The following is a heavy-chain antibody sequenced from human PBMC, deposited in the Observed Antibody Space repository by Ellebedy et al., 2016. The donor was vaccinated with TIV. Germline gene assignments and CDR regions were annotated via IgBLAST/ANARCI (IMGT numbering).Heavy chain of an antibody. CDR1: GFTFSSYS. Sequence: PGGSLRLSCAASGFTFSSYSMHWVRQAPGKGLGWVAIIKQDGSEKYYVDSVKGRFTISRDNAKNSLYLQMNSLRAEDTAVYYCARARCSGIDCYLPGYWGQGTLVTVSS. CDR3: ARARCSGIDCYLPGY. CDR2: IKQDGSEK. D-gene: IGHD2-21*02. J-gene: IGHJ4*02. V-gene: IGHV3-7*01.